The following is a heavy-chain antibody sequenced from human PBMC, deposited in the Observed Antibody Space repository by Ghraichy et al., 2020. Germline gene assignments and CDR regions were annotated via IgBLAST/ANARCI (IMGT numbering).Heavy chain of an antibody. D-gene: IGHD3/OR15-3a*01. CDR3: AKGGVGQKGGLDF. Sequence: LSLTCAASGFTFTTYVMTWVRQAPGKGLEWVSSITDSGTTYYADSVKRRFTISRDNSKSTLLLHMSSLRAEDTAVYFCAKGGVGQKGGLDFWGQGTLVTVSS. CDR2: ITDSGTT. V-gene: IGHV3-23*01. CDR1: GFTFTTYV. J-gene: IGHJ4*02.